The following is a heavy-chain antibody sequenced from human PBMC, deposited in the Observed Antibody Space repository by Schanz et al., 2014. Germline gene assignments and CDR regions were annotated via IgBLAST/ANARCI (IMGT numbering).Heavy chain of an antibody. CDR3: ARDKGGYYPFDY. V-gene: IGHV3-7*01. J-gene: IGHJ4*02. D-gene: IGHD3-3*01. CDR2: IKQDGIEK. CDR1: GFTFSNHA. Sequence: EVQLVESGGGLVQPGGSLRLSCETSGFTFSNHAMSWVRQAPGKGLEWVANIKQDGIEKYYVDSVKGRFTISRDNAKNSLYLQMNSLTVDDTAVYYCARDKGGYYPFDYWGRGTLVTVSS.